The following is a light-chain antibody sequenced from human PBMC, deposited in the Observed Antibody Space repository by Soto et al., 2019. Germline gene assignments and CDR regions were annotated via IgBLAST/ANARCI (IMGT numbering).Light chain of an antibody. J-gene: IGLJ2*01. Sequence: QSVLTQPPSVSGAPGQRVTISCTGSSSNIGAGYDVHWYHQLPGTAPKLLIYGNSNRPSGVPNRFSGSKSGTSASLAITGLQAEDEADYYCKSYAISLSVVFGGGTKLTVL. CDR3: KSYAISLSVV. CDR1: SSNIGAGYD. CDR2: GNS. V-gene: IGLV1-40*01.